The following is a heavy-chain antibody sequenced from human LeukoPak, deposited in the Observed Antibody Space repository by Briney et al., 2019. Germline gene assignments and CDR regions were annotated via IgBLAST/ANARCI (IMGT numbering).Heavy chain of an antibody. CDR1: GFTFSSYS. V-gene: IGHV3-21*01. CDR3: ARSSQDNIVVVPAAILYYYYGMDV. Sequence: PGGSLRLSCAASGFTFSSYSMNWVRQAPGKGLEWVSSISSSSSYIYYADSVKGRFTISRDNAENSLYLQMNSLRAEDTAVYYCARSSQDNIVVVPAAILYYYYGMDVWGQGTTVTVSS. J-gene: IGHJ6*02. D-gene: IGHD2-2*01. CDR2: ISSSSSYI.